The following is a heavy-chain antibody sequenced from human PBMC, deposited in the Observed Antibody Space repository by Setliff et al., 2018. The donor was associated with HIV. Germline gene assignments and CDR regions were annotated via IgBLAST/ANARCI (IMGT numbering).Heavy chain of an antibody. J-gene: IGHJ6*03. D-gene: IGHD3-3*01. CDR3: VRGVQSPPHYSYYYMDV. CDR1: GGTFSNYG. Sequence: SVKVSCKASGGTFSNYGMSWVRQAPGQGLDWMGRIIPILGVANYAQRFQGKVTITADKSTSTAYMELTSLRFDDTAMYYCVRGVQSPPHYSYYYMDVWGEGTMVTVSS. CDR2: IIPILGVA. V-gene: IGHV1-69*04.